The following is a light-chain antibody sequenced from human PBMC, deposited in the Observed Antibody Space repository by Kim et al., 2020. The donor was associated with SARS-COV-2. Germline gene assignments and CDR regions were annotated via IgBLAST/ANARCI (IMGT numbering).Light chain of an antibody. CDR3: QQLNVFPLT. J-gene: IGKJ4*01. V-gene: IGKV1-9*01. CDR2: AAS. CDR1: QGISNS. Sequence: ASVGDRVTFTCRASQGISNSLAWYQQQPGRAPNLLIFAASTLQSGVPSRFSGSGSGTEFTLTISSLQPEDFATYYCQQLNVFPLTFGGGTKVDIK.